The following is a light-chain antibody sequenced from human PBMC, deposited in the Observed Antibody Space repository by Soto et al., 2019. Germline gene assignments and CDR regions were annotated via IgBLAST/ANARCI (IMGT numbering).Light chain of an antibody. J-gene: IGKJ1*01. V-gene: IGKV1-39*01. CDR1: QSISSY. CDR3: QQSYSTPQT. CDR2: AAS. Sequence: DIQMTQSPSSLSASVGYRVTITCRASQSISSYLNWYQQKPGKAPKLLIYAASSLQSGVPSRFSCRVSVTDFTLSISSLQPEDFATYYCQQSYSTPQTFGQGTKVEIK.